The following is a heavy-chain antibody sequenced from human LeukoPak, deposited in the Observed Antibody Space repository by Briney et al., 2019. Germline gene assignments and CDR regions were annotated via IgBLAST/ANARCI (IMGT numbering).Heavy chain of an antibody. J-gene: IGHJ4*02. CDR3: ARLLLWFGETDDY. CDR1: GFTFSSYE. V-gene: IGHV3-48*03. CDR2: ISSSGSTI. Sequence: GGSLRLSCAASGFTFSSYEMNWVRQAPGKGLEWVSYISSSGSTIYYADSVKGRFTISRDNAKNSLYLQMNSLRAEDTAVYYCARLLLWFGETDDYWGLGTLVTVSS. D-gene: IGHD3-10*01.